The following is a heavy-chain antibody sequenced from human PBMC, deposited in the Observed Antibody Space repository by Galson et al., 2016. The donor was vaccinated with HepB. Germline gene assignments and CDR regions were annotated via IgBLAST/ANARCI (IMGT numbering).Heavy chain of an antibody. D-gene: IGHD4-11*01. CDR2: ISGVSDRT. V-gene: IGHV3-23*01. Sequence: SLRLSCAASGFTFSNYAMSWVRQAPRKGPEWVSAISGVSDRTYYAGSMKDRFIISRDDSRNMLFLQLNSLRAEDTAIYYCAKESPYSNVRQYYLENWGLGTLVTVSS. J-gene: IGHJ4*01. CDR3: AKESPYSNVRQYYLEN. CDR1: GFTFSNYA.